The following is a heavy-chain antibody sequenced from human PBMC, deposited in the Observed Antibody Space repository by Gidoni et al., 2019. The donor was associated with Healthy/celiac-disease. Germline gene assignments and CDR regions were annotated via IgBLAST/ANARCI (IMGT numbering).Heavy chain of an antibody. Sequence: QVQLVQSGAEVKQPGSSVKVSCKASGGTFSSYAISWVRQAPGQGLEWMGGIIPIFGTANYAQKFQGRVTITADESTSTAYMELSSLRSEDTAVYYCAREAFIAAAGISAFDIWGQGTMVTVSS. CDR1: GGTFSSYA. CDR3: AREAFIAAAGISAFDI. CDR2: IIPIFGTA. V-gene: IGHV1-69*01. D-gene: IGHD6-13*01. J-gene: IGHJ3*02.